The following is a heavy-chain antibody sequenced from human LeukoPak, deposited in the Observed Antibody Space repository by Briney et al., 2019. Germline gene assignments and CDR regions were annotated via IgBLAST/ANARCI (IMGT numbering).Heavy chain of an antibody. V-gene: IGHV4-59*01. D-gene: IGHD1-14*01. Sequence: PSETLSLTRTVSGASISGYYWSWIRQPPGKGLEWIGYTYYSGSTNYNPSLKSRVTMSVDTSKNQFSLNLSSMTAADTAVYHCARYPRTSTTYYMDVWGKGTTVTVSS. CDR1: GASISGYY. CDR3: ARYPRTSTTYYMDV. J-gene: IGHJ6*03. CDR2: TYYSGST.